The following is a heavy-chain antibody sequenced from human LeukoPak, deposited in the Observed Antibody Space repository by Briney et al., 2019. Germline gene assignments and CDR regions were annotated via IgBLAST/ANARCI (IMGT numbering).Heavy chain of an antibody. V-gene: IGHV1-2*02. Sequence: ASVKVSCKASGYTFTGYYMHWVRQAPGQGLEWMGWINPNSGGTNYAQKFQGRVTMTRDTSISTAYMELSRLRSDDTAVYYCARSVSSSYYFDYWGQGTLVIVSS. CDR3: ARSVSSSYYFDY. D-gene: IGHD6-6*01. J-gene: IGHJ4*02. CDR2: INPNSGGT. CDR1: GYTFTGYY.